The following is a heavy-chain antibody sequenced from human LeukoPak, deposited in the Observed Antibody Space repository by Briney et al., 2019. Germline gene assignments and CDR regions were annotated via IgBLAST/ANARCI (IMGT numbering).Heavy chain of an antibody. CDR3: ARVRSGPWFGEWFRWSYFDY. Sequence: PSETLSLTCTVSGGSISSSSYYWGWIRQPPGKGLEWIGSIYYSGSTYYNPSLKSRVTISVDTSKNQFSLKLSSVTAADTAVYYCARVRSGPWFGEWFRWSYFDYWGQGTLVTVSS. D-gene: IGHD3-10*01. CDR1: GGSISSSSYY. J-gene: IGHJ4*02. V-gene: IGHV4-39*07. CDR2: IYYSGST.